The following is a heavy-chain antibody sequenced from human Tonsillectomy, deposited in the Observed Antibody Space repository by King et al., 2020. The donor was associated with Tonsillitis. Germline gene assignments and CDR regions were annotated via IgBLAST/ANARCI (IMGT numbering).Heavy chain of an antibody. J-gene: IGHJ3*02. CDR3: ARDTYYYDSSGYYYPPDAFDI. Sequence: VQLVESGGGLVQPGGSLRLSCAASGFTFSSYWMHWVRQAPGKGLVWVSRINSDGSSTSYADSVKVRFTISRDNAKNTLYLQMNSLRAEDTAVYYCARDTYYYDSSGYYYPPDAFDIWGQGTMVTVSS. CDR2: INSDGSST. CDR1: GFTFSSYW. D-gene: IGHD3-22*01. V-gene: IGHV3-74*01.